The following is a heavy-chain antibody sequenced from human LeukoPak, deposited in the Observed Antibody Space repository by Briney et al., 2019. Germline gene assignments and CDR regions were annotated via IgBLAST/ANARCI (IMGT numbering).Heavy chain of an antibody. CDR1: GFTFSSFN. CDR2: FGTSSTYI. Sequence: GGSLRLSCAASGFTFSSFNMNWVRQAQGKGLEWVSSFGTSSTYIYYADSVKGRFTISRDNDKNSLYLQMNSLRAEDTAVYYCARDSGWYFGLWGRGTLVTVSS. J-gene: IGHJ2*01. D-gene: IGHD6-25*01. CDR3: ARDSGWYFGL. V-gene: IGHV3-21*01.